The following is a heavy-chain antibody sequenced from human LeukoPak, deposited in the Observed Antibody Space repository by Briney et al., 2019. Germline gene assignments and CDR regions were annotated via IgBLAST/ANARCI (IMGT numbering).Heavy chain of an antibody. D-gene: IGHD1-26*01. CDR2: IYYSGST. Sequence: PQTLSLTCTVSGGSISSGDYYWSWIRQPPGKGLEWIGYIYYSGSTYYNPSLKSRVTISVDTSKNQFSLKLSSVTAADTAVYYCARLYGSYYENYFDYWGQGTLVTLSS. J-gene: IGHJ4*02. V-gene: IGHV4-30-4*08. CDR3: ARLYGSYYENYFDY. CDR1: GGSISSGDYY.